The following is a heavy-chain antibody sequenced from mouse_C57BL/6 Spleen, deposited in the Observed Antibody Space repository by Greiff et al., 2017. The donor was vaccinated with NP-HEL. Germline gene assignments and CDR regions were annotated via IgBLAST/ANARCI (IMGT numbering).Heavy chain of an antibody. J-gene: IGHJ1*03. Sequence: QVQLQQPGAELVKPGASVKLSCKASGYTITSYWMHWVKQRPGQGLEWIGMIHPNSGSTNYNEKFTSKATLTVDKSSSTAYMQLSSLTSEDSAVYYCARWYYYGFDVWGTGTTVTVSS. CDR3: ARWYYYGFDV. CDR2: IHPNSGST. V-gene: IGHV1-64*01. D-gene: IGHD1-1*01. CDR1: GYTITSYW.